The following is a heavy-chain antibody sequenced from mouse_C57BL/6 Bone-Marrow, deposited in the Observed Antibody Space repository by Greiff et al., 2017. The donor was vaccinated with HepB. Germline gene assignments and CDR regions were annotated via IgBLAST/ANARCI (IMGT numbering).Heavy chain of an antibody. Sequence: QVQLQQSGAELARPGASVKMSCKASGYTFTSYTMHWVKQRPGQGLEWIGYINPSSGYTKYNQKFKDKATLTADKSSSTAYRQLSSLTSEDSAVYYCARIYYYFFGVFAYWGQGTLVTVSA. CDR1: GYTFTSYT. D-gene: IGHD1-1*01. V-gene: IGHV1-4*01. J-gene: IGHJ3*01. CDR3: ARIYYYFFGVFAY. CDR2: INPSSGYT.